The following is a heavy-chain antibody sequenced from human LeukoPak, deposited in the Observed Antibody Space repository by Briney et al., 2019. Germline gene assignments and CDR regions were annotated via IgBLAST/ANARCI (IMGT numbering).Heavy chain of an antibody. CDR3: ARDLAYSRLDY. J-gene: IGHJ4*02. Sequence: GGSLRLSCVGSGFTFSSYWMSWVRQAPGKGLEWVASINPDGNKKYSADSVKGRFTISRDNAENSLYLQMNSLRVEDTAFYYCARDLAYSRLDYWGQGMLVTVSS. CDR2: INPDGNKK. CDR1: GFTFSSYW. V-gene: IGHV3-7*01. D-gene: IGHD5-18*01.